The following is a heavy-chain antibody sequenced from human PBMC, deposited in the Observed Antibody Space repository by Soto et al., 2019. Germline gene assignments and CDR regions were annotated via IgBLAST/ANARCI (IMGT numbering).Heavy chain of an antibody. D-gene: IGHD3-22*01. J-gene: IGHJ5*02. CDR3: ARKDKSGYFNWFDP. CDR1: GYRFTSYW. CDR2: IFPSDSDT. V-gene: IGHV5-51*01. Sequence: PAESLTISCRTSGYRFTSYWIAWVLQMPGKGLEWMGIIFPSDSDTGYSPSFQGQVTISADRSTSTVFLQWASLKASDTAVYFCARKDKSGYFNWFDPWGQGTLVTVSS.